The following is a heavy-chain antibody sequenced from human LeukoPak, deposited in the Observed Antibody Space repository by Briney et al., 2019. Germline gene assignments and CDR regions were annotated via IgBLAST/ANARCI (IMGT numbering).Heavy chain of an antibody. D-gene: IGHD6-6*01. V-gene: IGHV4-34*01. CDR3: ARVKRRMGSSSGDYSDY. CDR1: GGSFSGYY. Sequence: PSETLSLTCAVYGGSFSGYYWSWIRRPPGKGREWMGEFNHSGSTNYNPSLKSRVTISVDTSKNQFSLKLTSVTAADTAVYYCARVKRRMGSSSGDYSDYWGQGALVTVSS. CDR2: FNHSGST. J-gene: IGHJ4*02.